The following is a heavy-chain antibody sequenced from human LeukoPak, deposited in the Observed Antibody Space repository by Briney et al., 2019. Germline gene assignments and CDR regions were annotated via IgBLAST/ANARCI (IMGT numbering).Heavy chain of an antibody. CDR1: GASISSSSYY. Sequence: PSETLSLTCTVSGASISSSSYYWGWIRQPPGKGLEWIGNIYYSGSTYYNPSLKSRVTISVDTSKNQFSLKLSSVTAADTAVYYCAREGPYSSSSGIDYWGQGTLVTVSS. V-gene: IGHV4-39*07. CDR2: IYYSGST. CDR3: AREGPYSSSSGIDY. D-gene: IGHD6-6*01. J-gene: IGHJ4*02.